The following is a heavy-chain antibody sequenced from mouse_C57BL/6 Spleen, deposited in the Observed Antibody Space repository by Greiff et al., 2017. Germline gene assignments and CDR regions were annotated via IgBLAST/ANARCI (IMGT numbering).Heavy chain of an antibody. CDR2: INYDGSST. J-gene: IGHJ2*01. V-gene: IGHV5-16*01. Sequence: EVKLVESEGGLVQPGSSMKLSCTASGFTFSDYYMAWVRQVPEKGLEWVANINYDGSSTYYLDSLKSRFIISRDNAKNMLYLQRSSLKSEDTATYYCAREGGLYFDYWGQGTTLTVSS. CDR3: AREGGLYFDY. D-gene: IGHD3-3*01. CDR1: GFTFSDYY.